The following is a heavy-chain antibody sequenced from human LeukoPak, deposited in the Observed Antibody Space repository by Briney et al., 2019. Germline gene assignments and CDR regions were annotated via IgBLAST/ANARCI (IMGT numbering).Heavy chain of an antibody. CDR2: IYYSGST. V-gene: IGHV4-59*01. CDR3: ARYCSSTSCYMTGWDAFDI. Sequence: ASETLSLTCTVSGGSISSYYWSWIRQPPGKGLEWIGYIYYSGSTNYNPSLKSRDTISVDTSKNQFSLKLSSVTAADTAVYYCARYCSSTSCYMTGWDAFDIWGQGTMVTVSS. D-gene: IGHD2-2*02. J-gene: IGHJ3*02. CDR1: GGSISSYY.